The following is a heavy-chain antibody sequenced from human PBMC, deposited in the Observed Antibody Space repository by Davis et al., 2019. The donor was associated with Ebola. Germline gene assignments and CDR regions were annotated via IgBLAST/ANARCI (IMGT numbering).Heavy chain of an antibody. D-gene: IGHD2-15*01. CDR3: ARGGLGYCSGGSCRNWFDP. Sequence: SETLSLTCTVSGGSISSSSYYWGWIRQPPGKGLEWIGSIYHSGSTYYNPSLKSRVTISVDTSKNQFSLKLSSVTAADTAVYYCARGGLGYCSGGSCRNWFDPWGQGTLVTVSS. CDR1: GGSISSSSYY. J-gene: IGHJ5*02. CDR2: IYHSGST. V-gene: IGHV4-39*07.